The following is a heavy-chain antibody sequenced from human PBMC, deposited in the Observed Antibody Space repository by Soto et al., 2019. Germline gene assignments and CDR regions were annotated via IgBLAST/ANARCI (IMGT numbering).Heavy chain of an antibody. CDR3: ARDKITGLFDY. Sequence: PSETLSLTCGVYRGSFSGYYWTWIRQPPGTGLEWIGEINHSGSTNYNPSLKSRVTISVDTSKNQFSLKLTSVTAADTAVYYCARDKITGLFDYWGQGTLVTVSS. CDR2: INHSGST. D-gene: IGHD2-8*02. V-gene: IGHV4-34*01. CDR1: RGSFSGYY. J-gene: IGHJ4*02.